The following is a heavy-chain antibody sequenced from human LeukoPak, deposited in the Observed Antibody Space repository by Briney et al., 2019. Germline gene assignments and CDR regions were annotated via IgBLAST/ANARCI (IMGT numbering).Heavy chain of an antibody. CDR2: IGTAGDT. D-gene: IGHD3-10*01. CDR3: ARVRRPAYGMDA. V-gene: IGHV3-13*01. Sequence: GGSLRLSCAASGFTFSSYDMHWVRQATGKGLEWVSAIGTAGDTYYPGSVKGRFTISRENAKNSLYLQMNSLRAGDTAVYYCARVRRPAYGMDAWGQGTTVTVSS. CDR1: GFTFSSYD. J-gene: IGHJ6*02.